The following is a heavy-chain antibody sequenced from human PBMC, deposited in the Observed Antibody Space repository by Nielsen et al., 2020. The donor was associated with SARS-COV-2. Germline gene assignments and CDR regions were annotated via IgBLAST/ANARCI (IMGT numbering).Heavy chain of an antibody. CDR2: IDPSDSYT. V-gene: IGHV5-10-1*01. CDR3: ARHVSGGSYYAPKNYFDY. Sequence: GESLKISCKGSGYSFTSYWISGVRQMPGKGLEWMGRIDPSDSYTNYSPSFQGHVTISADKSISTAYLQWSSLKASDTAMYYCARHVSGGSYYAPKNYFDYWGQGTLVTVSS. CDR1: GYSFTSYW. D-gene: IGHD1-26*01. J-gene: IGHJ4*02.